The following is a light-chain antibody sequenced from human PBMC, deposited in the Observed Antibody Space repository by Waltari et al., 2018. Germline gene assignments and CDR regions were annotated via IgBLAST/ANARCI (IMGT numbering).Light chain of an antibody. J-gene: IGLJ3*02. CDR2: VNGDGSH. V-gene: IGLV4-69*01. CDR3: QTWGTGIQL. CDR1: GEFSGYA. Sequence: LVLTQSPSASASLGASVNLTCSPPGEFSGYAIAWHQRQPPKGPRYLMTVNGDGSHRKGDGISERFSGSSSGLDRYLIISRLQSDDEGDYFCQTWGTGIQLFGSGTTLTVL.